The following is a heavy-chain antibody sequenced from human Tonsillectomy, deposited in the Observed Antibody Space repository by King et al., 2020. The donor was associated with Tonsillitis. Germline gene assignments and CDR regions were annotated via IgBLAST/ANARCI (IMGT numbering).Heavy chain of an antibody. CDR2: IKQDGSEK. D-gene: IGHD2-8*01. V-gene: IGHV3-7*01. CDR3: AREVDAIMVLPLVDY. J-gene: IGHJ4*02. Sequence: VQLVESGGGLVQPGGSLRLSCAASGFTFSRYWMNWVRQAPGKGLEWVANIKQDGSEKYYVDSVKGRFTISRDNAKNSLYLQMNSLRAEDTAVYYCAREVDAIMVLPLVDYWGQGTLVTVSS. CDR1: GFTFSRYW.